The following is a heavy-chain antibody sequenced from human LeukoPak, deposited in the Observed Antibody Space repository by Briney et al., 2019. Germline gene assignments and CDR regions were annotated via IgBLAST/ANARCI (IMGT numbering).Heavy chain of an antibody. J-gene: IGHJ3*02. CDR3: ARGLDSSGYLSAFDI. D-gene: IGHD3-22*01. V-gene: IGHV3-23*01. CDR1: GFTFSSYG. Sequence: GGTLRLSCAASGFTFSSYGMSWVRQAPGKGLEWVSAISGSGGSTYYADSVKGRFTISRDNAKNSLYLQMNSLRAEDTAVYYCARGLDSSGYLSAFDIWGQGTMVTVSS. CDR2: ISGSGGST.